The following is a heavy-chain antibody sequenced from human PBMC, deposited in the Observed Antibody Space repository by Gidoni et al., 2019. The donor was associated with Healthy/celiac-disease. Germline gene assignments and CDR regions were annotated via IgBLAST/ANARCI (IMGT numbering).Heavy chain of an antibody. CDR1: GGSISSSSYY. Sequence: QLQLQESGPGLVKPSETLSLTCTVSGGSISSSSYYWGWIRQPPGKGLEWIGSIYYSGSTYYNPSLKSRVTISVDTSKNQFSLKLSSVTAADTAVYYCARQKRLVDSFIDAFDIWGQGTMVTVSS. CDR2: IYYSGST. V-gene: IGHV4-39*01. J-gene: IGHJ3*02. D-gene: IGHD3-9*01. CDR3: ARQKRLVDSFIDAFDI.